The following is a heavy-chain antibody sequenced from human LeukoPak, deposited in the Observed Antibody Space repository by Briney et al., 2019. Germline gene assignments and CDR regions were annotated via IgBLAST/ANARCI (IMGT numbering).Heavy chain of an antibody. Sequence: GGSLRLSCAGSGFTVSSNYMNWGRQTPGKGLEWVSVIYSGVSTDYADSVKGRFTISRDNSKNTLYLQMNSLRAEDTAVYYCASGETTAFDYWGQGTLVTVSS. CDR2: IYSGVST. V-gene: IGHV3-66*01. CDR1: GFTVSSNY. J-gene: IGHJ4*02. CDR3: ASGETTAFDY. D-gene: IGHD4-11*01.